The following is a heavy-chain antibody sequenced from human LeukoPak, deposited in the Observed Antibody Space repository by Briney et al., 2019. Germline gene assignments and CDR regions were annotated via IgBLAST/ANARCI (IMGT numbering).Heavy chain of an antibody. CDR1: GGSISSGDYY. D-gene: IGHD3-22*01. Sequence: PSETLSLTCTVSGGSISSGDYYWSWIRQPPGKGLEWIAYMYYSGSTYYNPSLKSRVTMSADTSKNQLSLKLSSVTAADTAVYYCARPYYYDSRIDPWGQGILVTVSS. V-gene: IGHV4-30-4*01. J-gene: IGHJ5*02. CDR3: ARPYYYDSRIDP. CDR2: MYYSGST.